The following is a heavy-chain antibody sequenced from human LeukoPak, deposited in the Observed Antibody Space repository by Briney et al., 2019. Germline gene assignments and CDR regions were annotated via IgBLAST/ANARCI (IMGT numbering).Heavy chain of an antibody. CDR2: INHGHTA. CDR3: ARWPVGYCPGSRCYELDP. J-gene: IGHJ5*02. D-gene: IGHD2-8*02. CDR1: GASFTGYY. Sequence: SENLSLNCAVRGASFTGYYWAWIRQSQGKGLEWIGEINHGHTANYNPSLKSRVTISVDTSRNQFSLRLSSVTAAHSAVYYCARWPVGYCPGSRCYELDPWGQGTLVTVSS. V-gene: IGHV4-34*01.